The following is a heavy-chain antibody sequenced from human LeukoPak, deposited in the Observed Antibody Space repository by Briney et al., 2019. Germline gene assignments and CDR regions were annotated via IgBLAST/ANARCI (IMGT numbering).Heavy chain of an antibody. J-gene: IGHJ4*02. CDR2: INHSGST. V-gene: IGHV4-34*01. D-gene: IGHD5-18*01. CDR3: ARTRGYAFDY. Sequence: SETPSLTCAVYGGSFRGYYWGWIRQPPRKGLEWIGEINHSGSTNYNPSLKSRVIISVDTSKKQFSLKLSSVTAADTAVYYCARTRGYAFDYWGQGTQVTVSS. CDR1: GGSFRGYY.